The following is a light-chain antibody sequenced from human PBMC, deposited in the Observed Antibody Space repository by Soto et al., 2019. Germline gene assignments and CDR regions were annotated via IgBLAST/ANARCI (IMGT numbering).Light chain of an antibody. J-gene: IGKJ5*01. Sequence: VLTQSPGSLSLSPGERATLSCRASQSVMSNYLSWYQQKPGQPPRLLIYGASSRATGIPDRFSGSGSGTDFTLTISRLEPEDFAVYYCQQYGSSPRITFGQGTRLEIK. CDR2: GAS. V-gene: IGKV3-20*01. CDR3: QQYGSSPRIT. CDR1: QSVMSNY.